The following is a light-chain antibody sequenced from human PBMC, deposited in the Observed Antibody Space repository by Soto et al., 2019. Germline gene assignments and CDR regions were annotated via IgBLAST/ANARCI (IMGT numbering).Light chain of an antibody. J-gene: IGKJ4*01. Sequence: EIVLTQSPGTLSLSPGERATLSCRASQSVSSYYLAWYQQKPGQAPRLLIYAASSRATGIPDRFSGGGSGTDFTLTISRLEPEDFAIYYCQQYNDWPLTFGGGTKVDIK. CDR2: AAS. V-gene: IGKV3D-20*02. CDR3: QQYNDWPLT. CDR1: QSVSSYY.